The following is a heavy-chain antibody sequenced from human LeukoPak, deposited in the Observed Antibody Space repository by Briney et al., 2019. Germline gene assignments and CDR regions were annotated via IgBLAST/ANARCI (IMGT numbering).Heavy chain of an antibody. D-gene: IGHD3-10*01. CDR1: GGTISSGSYY. J-gene: IGHJ6*03. CDR3: AIDRRDMVRGINIVRQNNYYYYMDV. V-gene: IGHV4-61*02. Sequence: PSETLCLTCAVSGGTISSGSYYWSWIRQPAGKGLEWVWRIYTRGSTTSNTSLKSRVSISVDTSKNQFSLKLSSVTAADTAVYYCAIDRRDMVRGINIVRQNNYYYYMDVWGRRTTVTISS. CDR2: IYTRGST.